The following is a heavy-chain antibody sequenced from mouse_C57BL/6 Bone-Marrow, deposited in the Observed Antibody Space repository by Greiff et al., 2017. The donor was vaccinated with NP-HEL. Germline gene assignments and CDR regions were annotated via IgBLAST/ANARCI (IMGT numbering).Heavy chain of an antibody. CDR3: TRGGVYDGMAMNY. CDR2: ISSGGDYI. V-gene: IGHV5-9-1*02. J-gene: IGHJ4*01. Sequence: EVKLVESGEGLVKPGGSLKLSCAASGFTFSSYAMSWVRQTPEKRLEWVAYISSGGDYIYYADTVKGRFTISRDNARNTLYLQMSSLKSEDTAMYYGTRGGVYDGMAMNYGGQEPSAPVPS. CDR1: GFTFSSYA. D-gene: IGHD2-12*01.